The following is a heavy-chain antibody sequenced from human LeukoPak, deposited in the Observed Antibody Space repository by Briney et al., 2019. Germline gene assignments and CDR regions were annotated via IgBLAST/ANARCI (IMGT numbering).Heavy chain of an antibody. Sequence: ASVKVSCKVSGYTLTELSTHWVRQAPGKGLEWMGGFDPEDGETICAQKFQGRVTMTEDTSTDTAYMELSSLRSEDTAVYYCANSKYYYDSSGYYSWGQGTTVTVSS. CDR3: ANSKYYYDSSGYYS. D-gene: IGHD3-22*01. CDR1: GYTLTELS. V-gene: IGHV1-24*01. J-gene: IGHJ6*02. CDR2: FDPEDGET.